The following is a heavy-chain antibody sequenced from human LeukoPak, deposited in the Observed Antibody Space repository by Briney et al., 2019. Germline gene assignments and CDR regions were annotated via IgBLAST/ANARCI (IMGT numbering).Heavy chain of an antibody. CDR3: ARVWKGPAAWGDY. J-gene: IGHJ4*02. D-gene: IGHD2-2*01. CDR2: ISAYNGNT. V-gene: IGHV1-18*01. Sequence: GASVKVSCKASGYTFTSYGISWVRQAPGQGLEWMGWISAYNGNTNYAQKLQGRVTMTTDTSTSTAHMELRSLRSDDTAVYYCARVWKGPAAWGDYWGQGTLVTVSS. CDR1: GYTFTSYG.